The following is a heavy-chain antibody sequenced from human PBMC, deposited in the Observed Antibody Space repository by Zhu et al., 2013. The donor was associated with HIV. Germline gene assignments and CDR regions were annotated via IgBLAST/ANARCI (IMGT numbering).Heavy chain of an antibody. J-gene: IGHJ5*02. D-gene: IGHD6-13*01. V-gene: IGHV1-69*01. Sequence: QVQLVQSGAEVKKALGSSVKVSCKASGGTFSSYAISWVRQAPGQGLEWMGGIIPIFGTANYAQKFQGRVTITADESTSTAYMELSSLRSEDTAVYYCARVKRVAAAGHEGWFDPWGQGTLVTVSS. CDR1: GGTFSSYA. CDR3: ARVKRVAAAGHEGWFDP. CDR2: IIPIFGTA.